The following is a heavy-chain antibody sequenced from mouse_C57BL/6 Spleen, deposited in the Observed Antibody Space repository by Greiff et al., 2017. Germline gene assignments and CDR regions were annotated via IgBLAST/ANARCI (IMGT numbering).Heavy chain of an antibody. J-gene: IGHJ2*01. CDR2: INPSSGYT. D-gene: IGHD2-1*01. CDR1: GYTFTSYT. CDR3: ARSPFYYGFDY. V-gene: IGHV1-4*01. Sequence: QVQLQQSGAELARPGASVKMSCKASGYTFTSYTMHWVKQRPGQGLEWIGYINPSSGYTKYNQKFKDKATLTADKSSSTAYMQLSSLTSEESAGYYCARSPFYYGFDYWGQGTTLTVSS.